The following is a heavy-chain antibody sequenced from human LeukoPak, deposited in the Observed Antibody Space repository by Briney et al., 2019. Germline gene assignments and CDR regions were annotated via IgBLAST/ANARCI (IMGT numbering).Heavy chain of an antibody. Sequence: SETLSLTCTVSGGAISSYYWSWIRQPAGKGLEWIGRIYTSGSTNYNPSLKSRVTMSVDTSKNQFSLKLSSVTAADTAVYYCARFDPAGDAFHIWGQGTMVTVSS. CDR2: IYTSGST. CDR3: ARFDPAGDAFHI. CDR1: GGAISSYY. V-gene: IGHV4-4*07. J-gene: IGHJ3*02. D-gene: IGHD2-2*01.